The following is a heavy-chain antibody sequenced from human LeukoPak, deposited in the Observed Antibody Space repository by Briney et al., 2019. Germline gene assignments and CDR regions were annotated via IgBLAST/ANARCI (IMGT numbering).Heavy chain of an antibody. CDR3: ARPSVGSNYYYDSSGYYYDFDY. Sequence: ASVKVSCKASGYTFTGYYMHWVRQAPGQGLDWMGWINPNSGGTNYAQKFQGRVTMTRDTSISTAYMELSRLRSDDTAVYYCARPSVGSNYYYDSSGYYYDFDYWGQGTLVTVSS. J-gene: IGHJ4*02. D-gene: IGHD3-22*01. CDR2: INPNSGGT. CDR1: GYTFTGYY. V-gene: IGHV1-2*02.